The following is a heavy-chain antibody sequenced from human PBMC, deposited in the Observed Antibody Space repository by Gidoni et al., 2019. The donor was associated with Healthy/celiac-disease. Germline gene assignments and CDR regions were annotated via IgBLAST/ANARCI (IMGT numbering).Heavy chain of an antibody. D-gene: IGHD6-6*01. V-gene: IGHV3-11*01. CDR3: ARAIAARQDYYYGMDV. J-gene: IGHJ6*02. Sequence: QVQLVESGGGLVKPGGSLRLSCAASGFTFSDYYMSWIRQAPGKGLEWGSYISSSGSTIYYADSVKGRFTISSDNAKNSLYLQMNSLRAEDTAVYYCARAIAARQDYYYGMDVWGQGTTVTVSS. CDR2: ISSSGSTI. CDR1: GFTFSDYY.